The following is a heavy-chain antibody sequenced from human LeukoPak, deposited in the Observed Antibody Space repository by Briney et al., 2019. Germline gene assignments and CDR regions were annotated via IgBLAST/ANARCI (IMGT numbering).Heavy chain of an antibody. Sequence: ASVNVSCKASGYTFTGYYMHWVRQAPGQGLEWMGWINPNSGGTNYAQKFQGRVTMTRDTSISTAYMELSSLRSDDTAVYYCAGTTRFRGLIITPYFFDYWGQGTLVTVSS. J-gene: IGHJ4*02. CDR2: INPNSGGT. CDR1: GYTFTGYY. D-gene: IGHD3-10*01. CDR3: AGTTRFRGLIITPYFFDY. V-gene: IGHV1-2*02.